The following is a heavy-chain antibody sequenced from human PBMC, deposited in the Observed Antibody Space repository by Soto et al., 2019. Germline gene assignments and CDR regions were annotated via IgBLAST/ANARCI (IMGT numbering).Heavy chain of an antibody. CDR2: IIPILGIA. V-gene: IGHV1-69*02. CDR1: GGTFSSYT. J-gene: IGHJ4*02. Sequence: QVQLVQSGAEVKKPGSSVKVSCKASGGTFSSYTISWVRQAPGQGLEWMGRIIPILGIANYAQKFHGRVTNTADKSTSTAYRELSSLRSEDTAVYYCASRESSYLDPSAVDYWGQGTLVTVSS. CDR3: ASRESSYLDPSAVDY. D-gene: IGHD1-26*01.